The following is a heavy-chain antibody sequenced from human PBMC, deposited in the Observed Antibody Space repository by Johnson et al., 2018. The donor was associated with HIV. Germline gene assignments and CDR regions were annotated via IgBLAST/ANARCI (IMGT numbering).Heavy chain of an antibody. CDR1: GFTFSSYT. CDR3: AKGYYDSPFGFDI. D-gene: IGHD3-3*01. Sequence: QMLLVESGGGVVQPGRSLRLSCAASGFTFSSYTIHWVRQAPGKGLEWVAFISHDGSNKYYADPVKGRFTISRDNSKNALYLQMHNLTTEDTAVYYCAKGYYDSPFGFDIWGQGTMVIVSS. V-gene: IGHV3-30*04. CDR2: ISHDGSNK. J-gene: IGHJ3*02.